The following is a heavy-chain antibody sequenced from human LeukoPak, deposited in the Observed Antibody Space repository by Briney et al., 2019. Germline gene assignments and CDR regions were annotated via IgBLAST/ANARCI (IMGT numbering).Heavy chain of an antibody. CDR2: INHSGST. D-gene: IGHD5-12*01. CDR1: GGSFSGYY. J-gene: IGHJ4*02. CDR3: AREGHSGCDSLDY. Sequence: SETLPLTCAVYGGSFSGYYWSWIRQPPGKGLEWIGEINHSGSTNYNPSLKSRVTISVDTSKNQFSLKLNSVTAADTAVYYCAREGHSGCDSLDYCGQGTLVTVSS. V-gene: IGHV4-34*01.